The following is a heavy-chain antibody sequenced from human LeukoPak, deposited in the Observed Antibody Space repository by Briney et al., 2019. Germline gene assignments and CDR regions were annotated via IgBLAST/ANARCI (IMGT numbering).Heavy chain of an antibody. V-gene: IGHV4-34*01. CDR1: GGSFSGYY. CDR3: ASLSYGSGTSGIDY. CDR2: INHSGST. J-gene: IGHJ4*02. Sequence: PSETLSLTCAVYGGSFSGYYWSWIRQPPGKGLEWIGEINHSGSTNYNPSLKSRVTISVDTSKNQFSLKLSSVTAADTAVYYCASLSYGSGTSGIDYWGQGTLVTVSS. D-gene: IGHD3-10*01.